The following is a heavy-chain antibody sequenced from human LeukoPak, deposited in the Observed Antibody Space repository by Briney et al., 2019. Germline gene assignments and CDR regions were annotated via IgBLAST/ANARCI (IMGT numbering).Heavy chain of an antibody. CDR1: GFTFRDYY. V-gene: IGHV3-11*04. D-gene: IGHD2-2*01. CDR2: ISTSGSTI. J-gene: IGHJ3*01. CDR3: ASELEGDCSSTSCLGS. Sequence: GGSLRLSCAASGFTFRDYYMSWIRQAPGKGLEWVAYISTSGSTIYYADSMKGRFTTSRDNAKNSLYLQMNSLRAEDTAVYYCASELEGDCSSTSCLGSWGQGTMVTVSS.